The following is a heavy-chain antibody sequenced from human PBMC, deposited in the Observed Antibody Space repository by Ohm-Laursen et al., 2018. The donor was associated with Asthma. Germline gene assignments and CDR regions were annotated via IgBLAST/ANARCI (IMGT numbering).Heavy chain of an antibody. V-gene: IGHV4-31*03. CDR1: GAPVASGAHY. CDR3: ARGTFYYESTGYYFFDH. CDR2: IFFTGST. J-gene: IGHJ4*02. D-gene: IGHD3-22*01. Sequence: TLSLTCTVSGAPVASGAHYWTWVRQPPGEALEWIGNIFFTGSTDYNPSLSSRLTISVDTSRNQFSLNLTPVTAADTAVYYCARGTFYYESTGYYFFDHWGQGALVTVSS.